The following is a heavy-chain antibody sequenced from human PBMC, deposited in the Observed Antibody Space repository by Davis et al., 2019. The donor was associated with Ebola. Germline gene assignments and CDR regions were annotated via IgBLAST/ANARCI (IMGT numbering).Heavy chain of an antibody. Sequence: GESLKISCAASGFTFSSNSMSWVRQAPGKGLEWVSFISSSSNYIYYADSVKGRFTVSRDNAKNSLYLQMNSLRAEDTAVYYCARIAAAEGMDVWGQGTTVTVSS. D-gene: IGHD6-13*01. CDR2: ISSSSNYI. J-gene: IGHJ6*02. CDR3: ARIAAAEGMDV. CDR1: GFTFSSNS. V-gene: IGHV3-21*01.